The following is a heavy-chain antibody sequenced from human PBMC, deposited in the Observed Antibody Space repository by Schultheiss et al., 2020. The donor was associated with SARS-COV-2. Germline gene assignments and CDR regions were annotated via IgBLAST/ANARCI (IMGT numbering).Heavy chain of an antibody. V-gene: IGHV3-33*08. D-gene: IGHD1-1*01. J-gene: IGHJ4*02. CDR3: ARDRDNWNGRHFDY. Sequence: GGSLRLSCAASGFTFSRYWMSWVRQAPGRGLEWVAVIWYDGSNKYYADSVKGRFTISRDNSKNTLYLQMNSLRAEDTAVYYCARDRDNWNGRHFDYWGQGTLVTVSS. CDR1: GFTFSRYW. CDR2: IWYDGSNK.